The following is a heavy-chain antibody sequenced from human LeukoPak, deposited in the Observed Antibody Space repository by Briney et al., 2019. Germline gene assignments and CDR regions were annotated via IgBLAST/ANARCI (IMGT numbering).Heavy chain of an antibody. CDR2: IYPGDSAI. V-gene: IGHV5-51*01. D-gene: IGHD2-15*01. J-gene: IGHJ4*02. Sequence: GESLKISCQGSGYSFNTYWIAWVRQMPGKGLAWMVIIYPGDSAIRYSPSSQGQVTISADKSISTAYLHWRSLKASDPAIYYCARRGGPRYCSGGACYFDYWGQGALVTVSS. CDR1: GYSFNTYW. CDR3: ARRGGPRYCSGGACYFDY.